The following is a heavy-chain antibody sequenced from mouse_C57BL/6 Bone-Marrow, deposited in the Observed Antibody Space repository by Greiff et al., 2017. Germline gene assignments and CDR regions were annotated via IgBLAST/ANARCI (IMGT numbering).Heavy chain of an antibody. CDR1: GYTFTSYW. Sequence: QVQLQQPGAKLVRPGSSVKLSCKASGYTFTSYWMHWVKQRPIQGLEWIGNIDPSDSETHYNQKFKDKATLTVDKSSSTAYMQLSSLTSEDSAVYYCARRDGSSYDYAMDYWGQGTSVTVSS. CDR2: IDPSDSET. J-gene: IGHJ4*01. CDR3: ARRDGSSYDYAMDY. V-gene: IGHV1-52*01. D-gene: IGHD1-1*01.